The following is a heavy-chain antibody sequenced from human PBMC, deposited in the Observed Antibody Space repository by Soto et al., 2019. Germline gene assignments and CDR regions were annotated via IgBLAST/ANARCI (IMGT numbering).Heavy chain of an antibody. CDR3: TTETSYYDSSGFDY. Sequence: PGGSLRLSFAASGFTFSDTWMSWVRQAPGKGLEWVGRIKSKTDGGTTNYAAPVKGRFTISRDDSKNTLYLQMNSLKTEDTAVYYCTTETSYYDSSGFDYWGQGTLVTVSS. J-gene: IGHJ4*02. CDR2: IKSKTDGGTT. D-gene: IGHD3-22*01. V-gene: IGHV3-15*01. CDR1: GFTFSDTW.